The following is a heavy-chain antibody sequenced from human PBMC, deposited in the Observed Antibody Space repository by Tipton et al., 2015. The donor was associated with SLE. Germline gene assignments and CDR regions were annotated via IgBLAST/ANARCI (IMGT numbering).Heavy chain of an antibody. CDR2: ISYDGSDK. J-gene: IGHJ4*02. V-gene: IGHV3-30-3*01. CDR1: GFTLSTYA. CDR3: ATVIGGYSGYDNDY. Sequence: SLRLSCAASGFTLSTYAMHWVRQAPGKGLEWVALISYDGSDKYYADSVKGRFTISRDISKNTLYLQMNSLRAEDTAVYYCATVIGGYSGYDNDYWGQGTLVTVSS. D-gene: IGHD5-12*01.